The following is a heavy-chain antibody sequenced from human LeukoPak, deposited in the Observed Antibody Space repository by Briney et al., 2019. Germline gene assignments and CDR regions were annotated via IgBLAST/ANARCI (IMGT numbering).Heavy chain of an antibody. CDR3: ARGIAAAGTPL. CDR2: IIPILGIA. CDR1: GGTFSSYA. Sequence: ASVKVSCKASGGTFSSYAISWVRQAPGQGLEWMGRIIPILGIANYAQKLQGRVTITADKSTSTAYMELSSLRSEDTAVYYCARGIAAAGTPLWGQGTLVTVSS. J-gene: IGHJ4*02. V-gene: IGHV1-69*04. D-gene: IGHD6-13*01.